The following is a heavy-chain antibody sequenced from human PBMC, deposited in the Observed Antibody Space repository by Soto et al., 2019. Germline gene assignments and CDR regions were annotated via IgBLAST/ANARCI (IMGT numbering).Heavy chain of an antibody. CDR3: ARTGGPPASWFDP. J-gene: IGHJ5*02. V-gene: IGHV3-7*01. Sequence: GGSLRLSCAASGFTFSSCWMSWVRQAPGKGLEWVANIKQDGSEKYYVDSVKGRFTISRDNAKNSLYLQMNSLRAEDTAVYYCARTGGPPASWFDPWGQGTLVTVSS. D-gene: IGHD2-15*01. CDR2: IKQDGSEK. CDR1: GFTFSSCW.